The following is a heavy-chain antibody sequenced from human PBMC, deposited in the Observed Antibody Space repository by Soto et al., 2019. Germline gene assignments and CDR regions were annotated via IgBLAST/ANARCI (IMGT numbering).Heavy chain of an antibody. D-gene: IGHD2-8*01. CDR3: ASDLNGRSRFDY. CDR1: GFTVSSNY. V-gene: IGHV3-53*01. J-gene: IGHJ4*02. CDR2: IYSGGST. Sequence: PGGSLRLSCAASGFTVSSNYMSWVRQAPGKGLEWVSVIYSGGSTYYADSVKGRFTISRDNSKNTLYLQMNSLRAEDTAVYYCASDLNGRSRFDYWGQGTLVTVSS.